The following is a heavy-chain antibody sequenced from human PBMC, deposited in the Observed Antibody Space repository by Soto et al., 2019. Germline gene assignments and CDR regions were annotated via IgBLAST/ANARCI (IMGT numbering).Heavy chain of an antibody. V-gene: IGHV4-39*01. CDR1: GGSISSSSYY. D-gene: IGHD6-19*01. CDR2: IYYSGST. J-gene: IGHJ4*02. CDR3: ARRRSSGSPYDY. Sequence: SETLSLTCTVSGGSISSSSYYWGWIRQPPGKGLEWIGSIYYSGSTYYDPSLKSRVTISVDTSKNQFSLKLSSVTAADTAVYYCARRRSSGSPYDYWGQGTLVTVSS.